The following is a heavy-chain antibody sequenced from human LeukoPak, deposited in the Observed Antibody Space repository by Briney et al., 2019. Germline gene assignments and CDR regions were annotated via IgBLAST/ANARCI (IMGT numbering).Heavy chain of an antibody. Sequence: SVKVSCKASGGTFSSYAISWVRQAPGQGLEWMGGIIPIFGTANYAQKFQGRVTITTDESTGTAYMELSSLRSEDTAVYYCARLPHDYSNYVQFDPWGQGTLVTVSS. CDR1: GGTFSSYA. CDR2: IIPIFGTA. D-gene: IGHD4-11*01. V-gene: IGHV1-69*05. CDR3: ARLPHDYSNYVQFDP. J-gene: IGHJ5*02.